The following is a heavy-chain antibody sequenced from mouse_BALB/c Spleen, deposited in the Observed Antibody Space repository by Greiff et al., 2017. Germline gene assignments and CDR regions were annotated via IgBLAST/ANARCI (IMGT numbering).Heavy chain of an antibody. J-gene: IGHJ2*01. CDR3: ARVPYYYGSIVDY. Sequence: QVQLKQSGAELAKPGASVKMSCKASGYTFTSYWMHWVKQRPGQGLEWIGYINPSTGYTEYNQKFKDKATLTADKSSSTAYMQLSSLTSEDSAVYYCARVPYYYGSIVDYWGQGTTLTVSS. CDR2: INPSTGYT. V-gene: IGHV1-7*01. CDR1: GYTFTSYW. D-gene: IGHD1-1*01.